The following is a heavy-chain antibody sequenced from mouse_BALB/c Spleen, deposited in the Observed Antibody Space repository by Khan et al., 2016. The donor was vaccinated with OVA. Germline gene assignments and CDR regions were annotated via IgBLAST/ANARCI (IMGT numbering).Heavy chain of an antibody. D-gene: IGHD2-14*01. J-gene: IGHJ3*01. CDR1: GYTFTSYT. CDR2: INPSNGYT. V-gene: IGHV1-4*01. Sequence: QVQLQQPGAELARPGASVKMSCKASGYTFTSYTIHWIKVRPGQGLEWIGFINPSNGYTNYNQKFKDKATLTADKSSTTVHMQLSSLTSDDSAVYNCVIDGAYHRNDGWFAYWGQGTLVTVSA. CDR3: VIDGAYHRNDGWFAY.